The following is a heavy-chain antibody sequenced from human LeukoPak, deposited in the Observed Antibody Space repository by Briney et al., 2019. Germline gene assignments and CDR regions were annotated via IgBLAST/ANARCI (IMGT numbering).Heavy chain of an antibody. D-gene: IGHD3-22*01. J-gene: IGHJ4*02. V-gene: IGHV3-30-3*01. CDR2: ISYDGSNK. CDR3: AKDTSEYDSTPG. CDR1: GFTFSSYA. Sequence: PGGSLRLSCAASGFTFSSYAMHWVRQAPGKGLEWVAVISYDGSNKYYADSVKGRFTISRDNSKNTLYLQMNSLRAEDTALYYCAKDTSEYDSTPGWGQGTLVTVSS.